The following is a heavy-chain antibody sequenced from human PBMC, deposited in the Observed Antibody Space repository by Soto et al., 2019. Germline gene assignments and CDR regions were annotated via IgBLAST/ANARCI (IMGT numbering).Heavy chain of an antibody. D-gene: IGHD4-17*01. CDR1: GFTFSDHY. V-gene: IGHV3-72*01. J-gene: IGHJ4*02. Sequence: EVQLVESGGGLVQPGGSLRLSCAASGFTFSDHYMDWVRQAPGKGLEWVGRTRNKANSYTTEYAASVKGRFTISRDDSTNSLYLQMNSLKTEDTAVYYCARDGLIGYGDYVDWGQGTLVTVSS. CDR3: ARDGLIGYGDYVD. CDR2: TRNKANSYTT.